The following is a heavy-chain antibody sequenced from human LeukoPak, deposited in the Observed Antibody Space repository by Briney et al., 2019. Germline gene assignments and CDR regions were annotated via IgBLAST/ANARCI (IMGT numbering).Heavy chain of an antibody. CDR1: GYTFTGYH. V-gene: IGHV1-2*04. J-gene: IGHJ6*02. CDR3: ARGAYIVVVPWLYGMDV. D-gene: IGHD2-2*01. Sequence: ASVKVSCKASGYTFTGYHMHWVRQAPGQGLEWMGWINPNSGGTNYAQKFQGWVTMTRDTSISTAYMELSRLRSDDTAVYYCARGAYIVVVPWLYGMDVWGQGTTVTVSS. CDR2: INPNSGGT.